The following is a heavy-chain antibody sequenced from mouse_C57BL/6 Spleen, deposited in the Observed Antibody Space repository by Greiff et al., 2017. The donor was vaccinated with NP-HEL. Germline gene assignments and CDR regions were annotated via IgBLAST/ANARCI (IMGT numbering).Heavy chain of an antibody. CDR1: GFTFSSYG. CDR3: ARPPYSTPPEGYFDV. J-gene: IGHJ1*03. Sequence: VQLQQSGGDLVKPGGSLKLSCAASGFTFSSYGMSWVRQTPDKRLEWVATISSGGSYTYYPDSVKGRFTISRDNAKNTLYLQMSSLKSEDTAMYYCARPPYSTPPEGYFDVWGTGTTVTVSS. CDR2: ISSGGSYT. D-gene: IGHD2-10*01. V-gene: IGHV5-6*01.